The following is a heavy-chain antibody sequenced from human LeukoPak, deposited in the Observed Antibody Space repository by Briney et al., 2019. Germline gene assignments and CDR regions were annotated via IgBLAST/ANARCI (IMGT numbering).Heavy chain of an antibody. CDR2: IRYDGSNK. J-gene: IGHJ4*02. Sequence: GGSLRLSCAASGFTFSSYGMHWVRQAPGKGLEWVAFIRYDGSNKYYADSVKGRFTISRDNSKNTLYLQMNSLRAEDTAVYYCANLYDYDKDYWGQGTLVTVSS. D-gene: IGHD3-16*01. V-gene: IGHV3-30*02. CDR3: ANLYDYDKDY. CDR1: GFTFSSYG.